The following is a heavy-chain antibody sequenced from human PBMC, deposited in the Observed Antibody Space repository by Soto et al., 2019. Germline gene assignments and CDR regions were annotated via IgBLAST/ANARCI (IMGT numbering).Heavy chain of an antibody. CDR1: GFSLSNTRMG. V-gene: IGHV2-26*01. J-gene: IGHJ5*02. Sequence: QVTLKESGPVLVKPTETLTLTCTVSGFSLSNTRMGVSWIRQPPGKALEWLALIFSNDEKSYSTSLESRLSISKDTSNSQGLLTMTNMGPMDTATYYCARIKSSGWYTGWFDAWGQGILVTVSS. CDR3: ARIKSSGWYTGWFDA. D-gene: IGHD6-19*01. CDR2: IFSNDEK.